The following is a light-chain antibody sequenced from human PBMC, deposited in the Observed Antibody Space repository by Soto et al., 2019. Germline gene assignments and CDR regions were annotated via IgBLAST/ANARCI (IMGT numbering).Light chain of an antibody. Sequence: EIVLTQSPATLSLSPGERATLSCRASQSVSSCLAWYQQKPGQAPRLLIYDASNRATGIPARFSGSGSGTDFTLTFSSLEPEDFAVYYCQQSSNWPLTFGGGTKVDIK. V-gene: IGKV3-11*01. CDR2: DAS. CDR3: QQSSNWPLT. CDR1: QSVSSC. J-gene: IGKJ4*01.